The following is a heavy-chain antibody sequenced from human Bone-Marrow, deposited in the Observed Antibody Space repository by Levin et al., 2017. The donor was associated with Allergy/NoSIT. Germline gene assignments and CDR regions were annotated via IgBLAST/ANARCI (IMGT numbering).Heavy chain of an antibody. D-gene: IGHD6-13*01. CDR3: AREYSSSWYALEAFDI. CDR1: GYTFTSYA. CDR2: INTNTGNP. Sequence: ASVKVSCKASGYTFTSYAMNWVRQAPGQGLEWMGWINTNTGNPTYAQGFTGRFVFSLETSVSTAYLQICSLKAEDTAVYYCAREYSSSWYALEAFDIWGQGTMVTVSS. V-gene: IGHV7-4-1*01. J-gene: IGHJ3*02.